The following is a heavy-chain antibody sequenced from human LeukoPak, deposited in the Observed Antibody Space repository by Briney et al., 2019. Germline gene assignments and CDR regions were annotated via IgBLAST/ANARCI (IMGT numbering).Heavy chain of an antibody. J-gene: IGHJ6*02. CDR1: GGSISSYY. CDR2: IYYSGST. D-gene: IGHD3-10*01. CDR3: ARLDGSGSPEYYYYYGMDV. V-gene: IGHV4-59*08. Sequence: SETLSLTCTVSGGSISSYYWSWIRQPPGKGLEWIGYIYYSGSTNYNPSLMSRVTISVDTSKNQFSLKLSSVTAADTAVYYCARLDGSGSPEYYYYYGMDVWGQGTTVTVSS.